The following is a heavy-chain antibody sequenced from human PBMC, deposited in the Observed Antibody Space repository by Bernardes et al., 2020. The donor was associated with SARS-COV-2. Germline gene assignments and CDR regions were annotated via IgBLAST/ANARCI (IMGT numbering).Heavy chain of an antibody. V-gene: IGHV1-18*01. CDR3: ARGQMRWEPTKINDY. D-gene: IGHD1-26*01. CDR2: ISAYNGNT. J-gene: IGHJ4*02. CDR1: GYTFTSYG. Sequence: ASVKVSCKASGYTFTSYGISWVRQAPGQGLEWMGWISAYNGNTNYAQKLQGRVTMTTDTSTSTAYMELRSLRSDDTAVYYCARGQMRWEPTKINDYWGQGTLVTVSS.